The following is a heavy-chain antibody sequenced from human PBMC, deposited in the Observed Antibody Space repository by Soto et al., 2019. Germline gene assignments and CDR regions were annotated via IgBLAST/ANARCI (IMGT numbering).Heavy chain of an antibody. D-gene: IGHD2-8*02. V-gene: IGHV3-30*03. Sequence: QVQLVESGGGVVQPGWSLRLSCAVSGLTVSTYGMHWVRQAPGKGLEWVAVISRDGGTKYYADSVKGRFTISRDNSRNTLFLEMNSLRGDDMAVYYCTGEVASGYWGQGTLVTVSS. CDR1: GLTVSTYG. J-gene: IGHJ4*02. CDR2: ISRDGGTK. CDR3: TGEVASGY.